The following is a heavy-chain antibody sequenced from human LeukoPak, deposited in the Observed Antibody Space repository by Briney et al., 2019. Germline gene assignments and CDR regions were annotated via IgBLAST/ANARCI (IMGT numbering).Heavy chain of an antibody. Sequence: ASVQVSCKASGYTFTSYYMHWVRQAPGQGLEWMGKINPSGGSTSFPQKFQGRVTMTRDTSTSTVYMELSSLRSEGTAVYFCARERDYKFDYWGQGALVTVSS. V-gene: IGHV1-46*01. CDR1: GYTFTSYY. CDR2: INPSGGST. J-gene: IGHJ4*02. D-gene: IGHD4-11*01. CDR3: ARERDYKFDY.